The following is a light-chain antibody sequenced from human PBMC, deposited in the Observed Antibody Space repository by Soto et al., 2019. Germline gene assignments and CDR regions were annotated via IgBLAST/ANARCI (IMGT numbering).Light chain of an antibody. V-gene: IGKV3-20*01. CDR1: QSVTANY. CDR2: GAS. J-gene: IGKJ4*01. Sequence: EIVLTQSPGTLSLSPGERATVSCRASQSVTANYLAWYQQRRGQAPRLLIQGASSRPTGIPDRFSGSGSGRDLTLTISSLETEDFAVYYCQQYASTPLTFGGGTRVDI. CDR3: QQYASTPLT.